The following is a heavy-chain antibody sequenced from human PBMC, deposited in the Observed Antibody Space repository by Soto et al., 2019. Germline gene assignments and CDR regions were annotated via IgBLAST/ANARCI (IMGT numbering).Heavy chain of an antibody. V-gene: IGHV3-30-3*01. CDR2: ISYDGSNK. CDR3: XXDGGELINWFDS. Sequence: QVQLVESGGGVVQPGRSLRLSCAASGFTFSSYAMHWVRQAPGKGLEWVALISYDGSNKYYADSVKGRFTISRDNSKNTLYLQMNSLRAEDTXXXXXXXDGGELINWFDSWGQGTLITVSS. J-gene: IGHJ5*01. CDR1: GFTFSSYA. D-gene: IGHD1-26*01.